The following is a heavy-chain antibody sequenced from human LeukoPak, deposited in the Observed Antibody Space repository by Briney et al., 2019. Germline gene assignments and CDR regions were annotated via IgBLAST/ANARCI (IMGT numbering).Heavy chain of an antibody. CDR1: GVSISTFY. V-gene: IGHV4-59*01. CDR2: IYYSGST. D-gene: IGHD4-17*01. Sequence: SETLSLTCNVSGVSISTFYWTWIRQPPGRELEWIGYIYYSGSTNYNPSLKSRVTISVDTSKNQFSLNLRSVTAADTAMYYCARVYGDYSREQFWLDPWGQGTLVTVSS. CDR3: ARVYGDYSREQFWLDP. J-gene: IGHJ5*02.